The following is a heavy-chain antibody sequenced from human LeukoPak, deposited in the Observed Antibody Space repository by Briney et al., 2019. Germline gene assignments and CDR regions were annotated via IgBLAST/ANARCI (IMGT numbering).Heavy chain of an antibody. J-gene: IGHJ4*02. Sequence: ASVKPSCKASGYTFSNYYMHWVRQAPGQGLEWMGLINPKGTGTNYAQKFRGRVTLTRDKTTKTDYTEMSSLRSEDSAVYYCAREESGGYFDYWCQGTLVTVSS. CDR3: AREESGGYFDY. V-gene: IGHV1-46*01. CDR2: INPKGTGT. CDR1: GYTFSNYY. D-gene: IGHD2-8*02.